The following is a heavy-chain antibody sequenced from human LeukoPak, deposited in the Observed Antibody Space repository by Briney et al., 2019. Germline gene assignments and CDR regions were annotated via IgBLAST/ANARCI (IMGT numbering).Heavy chain of an antibody. CDR3: ARKITIFRDAFDI. V-gene: IGHV4-59*08. D-gene: IGHD3-9*01. J-gene: IGHJ3*02. Sequence: PSETLSLTCTVSGGSISSYYWSWIRQPPGKGLEWIGYIYYSGSTYYNPSLKSRVTISVDTSKNQFSLKLSSVTAADTAVYYCARKITIFRDAFDIWGQGTMVTVSS. CDR2: IYYSGST. CDR1: GGSISSYY.